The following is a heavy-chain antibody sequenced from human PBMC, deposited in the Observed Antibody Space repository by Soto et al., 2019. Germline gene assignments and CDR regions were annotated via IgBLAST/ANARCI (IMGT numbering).Heavy chain of an antibody. CDR1: GFTFSSYA. CDR2: ISGSGGST. CDR3: AKETFGYSSSWYTYFDY. D-gene: IGHD6-13*01. J-gene: IGHJ4*02. V-gene: IGHV3-23*01. Sequence: LRLSCAASGFTFSSYAMSWVRQAPGKGLEWVSAISGSGGSTYYADSVKGRFTISRDNSKNTLYLQMNSLRAEDTAVYYCAKETFGYSSSWYTYFDYWGQGTLVTVSS.